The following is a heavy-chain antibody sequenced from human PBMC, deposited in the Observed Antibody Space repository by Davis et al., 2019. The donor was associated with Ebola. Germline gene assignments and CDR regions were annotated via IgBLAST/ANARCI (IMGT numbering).Heavy chain of an antibody. CDR1: GFTVSSNY. Sequence: GESLKISCAASGFTVSSNYMSWVRQAPGKGLEWVSVIYSGGSTYYADSVKGRFTISRDNSKNTLYLQMNSLRAEDTAVYYCAKEQPQYYYDSSGYSIRYYFDYWGQGTLVTVSS. J-gene: IGHJ4*02. CDR3: AKEQPQYYYDSSGYSIRYYFDY. CDR2: IYSGGST. D-gene: IGHD3-22*01. V-gene: IGHV3-53*01.